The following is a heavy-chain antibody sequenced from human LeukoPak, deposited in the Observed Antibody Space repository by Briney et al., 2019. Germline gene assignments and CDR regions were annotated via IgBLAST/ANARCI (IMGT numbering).Heavy chain of an antibody. CDR2: ISGSGNTI. D-gene: IGHD6-19*01. V-gene: IGHV3-48*02. CDR3: ARVVQWLPPDY. Sequence: PGGSLRLSCVGSGFSFSDYRMNWVRQAPGRGLEWLSFISGSGNTIRYADFVRGRLTISRDNAKNSLYLQMNGLREDDTAIYYCARVVQWLPPDYWGQGTLVTVSS. CDR1: GFSFSDYR. J-gene: IGHJ4*02.